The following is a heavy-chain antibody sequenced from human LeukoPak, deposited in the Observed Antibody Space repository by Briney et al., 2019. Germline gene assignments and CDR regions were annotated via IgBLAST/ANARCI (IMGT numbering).Heavy chain of an antibody. V-gene: IGHV3-9*01. D-gene: IGHD6-19*01. J-gene: IGHJ4*02. CDR3: AKDTTRAVAGELDY. CDR1: GFTVSSNY. Sequence: GGSLRLSCAASGFTVSSNYMSWVRQAPGKGLEWVSGISWNSGSIGYADSVKGRFTISRDNAKNSLYLQMNSLRAEDTALYYCAKDTTRAVAGELDYWGQGTLVTVSS. CDR2: ISWNSGSI.